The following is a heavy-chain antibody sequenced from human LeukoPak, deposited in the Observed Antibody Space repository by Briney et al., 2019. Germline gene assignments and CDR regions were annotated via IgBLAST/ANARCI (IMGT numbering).Heavy chain of an antibody. CDR3: ARNGGTAYPQPYYGMDV. V-gene: IGHV3-33*01. J-gene: IGHJ6*02. D-gene: IGHD2-15*01. Sequence: GRPLTLSCGASGFNCSCFGVLGVPQAPDKGLEGVSVIWYDGSNKYYADSVKGRFTISRDNSKNTLYLQMNSLRAEDTAVYYCARNGGTAYPQPYYGMDVWGQGTTVTVSS. CDR1: GFNCSCFG. CDR2: IWYDGSNK.